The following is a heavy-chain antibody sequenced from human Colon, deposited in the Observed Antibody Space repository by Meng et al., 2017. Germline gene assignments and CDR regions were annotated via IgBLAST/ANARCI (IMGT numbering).Heavy chain of an antibody. J-gene: IGHJ5*02. D-gene: IGHD2-21*02. V-gene: IGHV4-4*02. CDR3: ARVNGDFDEAWFDP. CDR1: GGSISSSNW. CDR2: VYYTGNT. Sequence: QVQLQESGPGLVKPSGTLSLTCAVSGGSISSSNWWSWVRQPPGKGLEWLGYVYYTGNTNYNPSLKNRVTISLDTSNNQFSLKLTSMTAADAAIYYCARVNGDFDEAWFDPWGQGTLVTVSS.